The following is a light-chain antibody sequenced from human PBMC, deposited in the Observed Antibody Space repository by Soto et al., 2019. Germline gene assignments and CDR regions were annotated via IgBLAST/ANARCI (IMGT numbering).Light chain of an antibody. CDR3: CSYAGAYRYV. Sequence: QSALTQPASVSGSPGQSITISCTGTSSDVGGYNFVSWYQQHPGRAPKLLIYEVSRRPSGVSNRFSGSKSGDTASLTISGLQAEDEADYFCCSYAGAYRYVFGSGTKVTVL. CDR1: SSDVGGYNF. V-gene: IGLV2-14*01. CDR2: EVS. J-gene: IGLJ1*01.